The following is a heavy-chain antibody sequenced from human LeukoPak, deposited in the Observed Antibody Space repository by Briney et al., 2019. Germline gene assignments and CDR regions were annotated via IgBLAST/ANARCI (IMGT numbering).Heavy chain of an antibody. CDR3: AKGSLGSWYYFDY. Sequence: GGSLRLSCAASGFTVSSNHMSWVRQAPGKGLEWVSVIYSGGSTYYSDSVKGRFTIFRDNSKNTLYLQMNSLRDEDTAVYYCAKGSLGSWYYFDYWGQGTLVTVSS. D-gene: IGHD6-13*01. J-gene: IGHJ4*02. V-gene: IGHV3-53*01. CDR1: GFTVSSNH. CDR2: IYSGGST.